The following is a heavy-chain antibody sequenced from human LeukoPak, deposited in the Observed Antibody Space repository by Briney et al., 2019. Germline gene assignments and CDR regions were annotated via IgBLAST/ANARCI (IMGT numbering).Heavy chain of an antibody. CDR1: GYTFTVYY. V-gene: IGHV1-2*02. J-gene: IGHJ4*02. Sequence: ASVKVSCKASGYTFTVYYIHWVRQAPGQGLEWMGWINPNSGGTNYAQKFQGRVTMTRDTSISTAYMELNRLTSDDTAVYYCARGQYSSGLGLLDYWGQGTLVTVSS. D-gene: IGHD6-19*01. CDR2: INPNSGGT. CDR3: ARGQYSSGLGLLDY.